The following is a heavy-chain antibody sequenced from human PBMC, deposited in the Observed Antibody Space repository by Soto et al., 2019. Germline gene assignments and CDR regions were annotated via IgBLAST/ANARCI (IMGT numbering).Heavy chain of an antibody. V-gene: IGHV4-39*01. CDR2: MYSSENT. CDR1: GGFVSSSSYS. Sequence: PSETLSLTCSVSGGFVSSSSYSWGWIRQSPGKGLEWIGTMYSSENTYYNPSLLSRVTISVDTSKNEFSLRLSSLTAADTAVYYCARLNGYCISTNCHGYYGMDVWGQGTTVTVSS. D-gene: IGHD2-2*03. J-gene: IGHJ6*02. CDR3: ARLNGYCISTNCHGYYGMDV.